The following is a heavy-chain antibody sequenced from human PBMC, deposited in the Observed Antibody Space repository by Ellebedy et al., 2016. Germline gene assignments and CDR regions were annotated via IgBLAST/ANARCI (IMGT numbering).Heavy chain of an antibody. Sequence: GESLKISCAASGFTFSSYWMHWVRQAPGKGLVWVSRINSDGSNTDYADSVKGRFTISRDNAKNTVHLQMNSLRAEDTAVYYCATRPPDGDYNIFDYWGQGTLVTVSS. CDR2: INSDGSNT. V-gene: IGHV3-74*01. J-gene: IGHJ4*02. CDR3: ATRPPDGDYNIFDY. CDR1: GFTFSSYW. D-gene: IGHD4-17*01.